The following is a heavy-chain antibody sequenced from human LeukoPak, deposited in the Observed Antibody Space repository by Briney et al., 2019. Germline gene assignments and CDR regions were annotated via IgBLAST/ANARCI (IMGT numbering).Heavy chain of an antibody. Sequence: ASVKVSCKASGYTFTGYYMHWVRQAPGQGLEWMGWINPNSGGTNYAQKFQGRVTMTRDTSISTAYMELSRLRPDDTAVYYCARDKEADSSSNYMDVWGKGTTVTISS. V-gene: IGHV1-2*02. J-gene: IGHJ6*03. CDR2: INPNSGGT. CDR1: GYTFTGYY. CDR3: ARDKEADSSSNYMDV. D-gene: IGHD6-13*01.